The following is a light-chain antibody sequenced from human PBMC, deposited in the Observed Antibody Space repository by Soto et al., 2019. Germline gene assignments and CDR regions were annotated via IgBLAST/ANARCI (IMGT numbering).Light chain of an antibody. Sequence: EIVMTQSPATLSVSPGKRATLSCRASQSVGSNLAWYQQKPGQAPRLLIYGASTRATGIPARFSGSGSGTEFILTISSLQSEDFAXYYCQQYNNWPPGITFGQGTRLDIK. CDR1: QSVGSN. J-gene: IGKJ5*01. V-gene: IGKV3-15*01. CDR2: GAS. CDR3: QQYNNWPPGIT.